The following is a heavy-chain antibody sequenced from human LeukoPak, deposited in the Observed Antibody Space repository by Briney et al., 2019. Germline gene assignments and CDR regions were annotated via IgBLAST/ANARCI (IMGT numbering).Heavy chain of an antibody. CDR3: ARAGRLQYGDYVAFDY. CDR1: GFTFTDYY. J-gene: IGHJ4*02. D-gene: IGHD4-17*01. CDR2: ISISSTTI. Sequence: GGSLKLSCAASGFTFTDYYMSWIRQAPGKGLEWVSYISISSTTIYYAGSVKGRFTFSRDNAKNSLYLQMNSLRDEDTAVYYCARAGRLQYGDYVAFDYWGQGTLVTVSS. V-gene: IGHV3-11*01.